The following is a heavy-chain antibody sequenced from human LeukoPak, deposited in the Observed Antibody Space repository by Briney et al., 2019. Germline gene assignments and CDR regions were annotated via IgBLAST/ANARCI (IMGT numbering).Heavy chain of an antibody. CDR3: ARGLVVNGFDP. CDR2: INSDGSST. V-gene: IGHV3-74*01. D-gene: IGHD2-2*01. Sequence: PGGSLRLSCAASGFTFSNFWMHWVRQAPGKGLVWVSGINSDGSSTRYADSVKGRFTISRDNAKNSLYLQMNSLRGDDTAVYYCARGLVVNGFDPWGQGTLVTVSS. CDR1: GFTFSNFW. J-gene: IGHJ5*02.